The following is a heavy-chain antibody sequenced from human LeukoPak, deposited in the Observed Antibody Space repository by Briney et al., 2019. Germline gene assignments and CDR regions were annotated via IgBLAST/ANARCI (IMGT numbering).Heavy chain of an antibody. D-gene: IGHD3-3*01. CDR1: GGSISSGGYS. J-gene: IGHJ5*02. CDR2: IYHSGST. CDR3: ARAYYDFWSGPRGWFDP. Sequence: SQTLFLTCAVSGGSISSGGYSWSWIRQPPGKGLEWIGYIYHSGSTYYNPSLKSRVTISVDRSKNQFSLKLSSVTAADTAVYYCARAYYDFWSGPRGWFDPWGQGTLVTVSS. V-gene: IGHV4-30-2*01.